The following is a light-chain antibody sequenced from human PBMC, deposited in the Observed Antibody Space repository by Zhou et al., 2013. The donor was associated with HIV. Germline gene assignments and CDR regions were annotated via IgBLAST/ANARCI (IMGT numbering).Light chain of an antibody. J-gene: IGKJ4*01. Sequence: ATRMTQSPLSVSASTGDRVTITCRASHDVKTHVAWYQQKPGKAPRLLISSASSLQPEVPSRFSGSGSGTNFTFFISSLQSEDFAIYFCHQYYTLPLTFGGGTMV. V-gene: IGKV1-8*01. CDR3: HQYYTLPLT. CDR1: HDVKTH. CDR2: SAS.